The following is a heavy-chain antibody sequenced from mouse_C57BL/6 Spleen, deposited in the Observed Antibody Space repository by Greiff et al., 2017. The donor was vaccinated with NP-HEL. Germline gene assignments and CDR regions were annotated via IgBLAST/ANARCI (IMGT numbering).Heavy chain of an antibody. CDR3: ARSTTVVAYYAMDY. Sequence: DVKLVESGGGLVKPGGSLKLSCAASGFTFSDYGMHWVRQAPEKGLEWVAYISSGSSTIYYADTVKGRFTISRDNAKNTLFLQMTSLRSEDTAMYYCARSTTVVAYYAMDYWGQGTSVTVSS. D-gene: IGHD1-1*01. CDR1: GFTFSDYG. CDR2: ISSGSSTI. V-gene: IGHV5-17*01. J-gene: IGHJ4*01.